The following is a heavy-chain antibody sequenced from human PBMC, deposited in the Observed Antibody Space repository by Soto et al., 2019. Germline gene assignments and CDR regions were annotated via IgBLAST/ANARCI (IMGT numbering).Heavy chain of an antibody. CDR3: PTDLAAAVRDYYGMDV. Sequence: GSLRLSCAASGFTFSNAWMSWVRQAPGKGLEWVGRIKSKTDGGTTDYAAPVKGRFTISRDDSKNTLYLQMNSLKTEDTAVYYCPTDLAAAVRDYYGMDVWGQGTTVTVSS. J-gene: IGHJ6*02. CDR1: GFTFSNAW. V-gene: IGHV3-15*01. D-gene: IGHD6-13*01. CDR2: IKSKTDGGTT.